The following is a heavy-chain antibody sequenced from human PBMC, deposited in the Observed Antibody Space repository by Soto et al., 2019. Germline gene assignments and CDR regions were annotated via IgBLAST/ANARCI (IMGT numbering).Heavy chain of an antibody. J-gene: IGHJ4*02. V-gene: IGHV1-18*01. D-gene: IGHD6-13*01. CDR2: ISAYNGNT. CDR3: ARRIAAAGTGGFDY. CDR1: GYTFTSYG. Sequence: GASVKVSCKASGYTFTSYGISWVRQAPGQGLEWMGWISAYNGNTNYAQKLQGRVTMTTDTSTSTAYMELSRLRSDDTAVYYCARRIAAAGTGGFDYWGQGTLVTVSS.